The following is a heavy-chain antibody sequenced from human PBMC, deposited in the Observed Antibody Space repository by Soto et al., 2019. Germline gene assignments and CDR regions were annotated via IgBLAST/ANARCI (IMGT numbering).Heavy chain of an antibody. V-gene: IGHV3-21*01. CDR2: IISSSSYI. CDR3: ARGFSDIVVVVAATRYYYYMDV. Sequence: EVQLVESGGGLVKPGGSLRLSCAASGFTFSSYSMNWVRQAPGKGLEWVSSIISSSSYIYYADSVKGRFTISRDNAKNSLYLQMNSLRAEDTAVYYCARGFSDIVVVVAATRYYYYMDVWGKGTTVTVSS. CDR1: GFTFSSYS. J-gene: IGHJ6*03. D-gene: IGHD2-15*01.